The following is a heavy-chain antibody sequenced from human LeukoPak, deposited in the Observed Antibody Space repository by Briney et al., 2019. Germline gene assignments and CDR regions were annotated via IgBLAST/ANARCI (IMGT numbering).Heavy chain of an antibody. V-gene: IGHV1-2*02. J-gene: IGHJ4*02. CDR2: IDPHNGAT. D-gene: IGHD2-2*01. Sequence: EASVKVSCKASGYSFTGYYMHWVRQAPGQGLEWMGWIDPHNGATHYAQKFQGRVTMSRDTSSSTDYMEVSRLRPDDTALYYCAREESSSLRRYFDLWGQGTLVTVSS. CDR1: GYSFTGYY. CDR3: AREESSSLRRYFDL.